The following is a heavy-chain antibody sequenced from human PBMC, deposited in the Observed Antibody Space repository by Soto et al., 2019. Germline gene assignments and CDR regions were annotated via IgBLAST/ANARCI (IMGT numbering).Heavy chain of an antibody. V-gene: IGHV4-31*02. CDR3: AGDAGSHDAFDI. Sequence: SETLSLTCTVSGGSISSGGYYWSWIRQHPGKGLEWIGYIYYSGSTYYNPSLKSRVTISVDTSKNQFSLKLSSVTAADTAVYYCAGDAGSHDAFDIWGQGTMVTVSS. CDR1: GGSISSGGYY. CDR2: IYYSGST. J-gene: IGHJ3*02.